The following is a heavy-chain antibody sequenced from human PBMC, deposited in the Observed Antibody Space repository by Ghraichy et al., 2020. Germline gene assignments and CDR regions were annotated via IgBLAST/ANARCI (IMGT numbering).Heavy chain of an antibody. D-gene: IGHD1-26*01. Sequence: GGSLRLSCAASGFTFGDHYMDWVRQAPGKGLEWVGRIKNRVGSYATEYAAALTGRFSISRDESRRSVYLQMSSLRFEDTAVDFCATWIAGAPRYWGQGTLVTVSS. CDR3: ATWIAGAPRY. V-gene: IGHV3-72*01. J-gene: IGHJ4*02. CDR2: IKNRVGSYAT. CDR1: GFTFGDHY.